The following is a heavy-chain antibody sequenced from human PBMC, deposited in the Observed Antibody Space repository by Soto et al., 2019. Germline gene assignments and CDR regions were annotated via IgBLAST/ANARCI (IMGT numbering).Heavy chain of an antibody. J-gene: IGHJ4*02. CDR2: ISYDGSNK. V-gene: IGHV3-30*03. CDR3: ARYSGKYQGPIDY. CDR1: GVTFSHYG. Sequence: QVQLGESVGGVVQPGRSLRLYCAASGVTFSHYGIHWVRQAPGKRLEWLAVISYDGSNKHYADSVKGRFTVPRDNSKNTLYLQMNSLRAEDTAVYFCARYSGKYQGPIDYWGQGTLVTVS. D-gene: IGHD1-26*01.